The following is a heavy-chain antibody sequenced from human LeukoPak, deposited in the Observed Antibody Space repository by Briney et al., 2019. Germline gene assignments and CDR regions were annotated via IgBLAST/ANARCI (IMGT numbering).Heavy chain of an antibody. CDR2: IYYSGST. J-gene: IGHJ5*02. CDR3: ARDKLGDTAMVTNEYNWFDP. D-gene: IGHD5-18*01. Sequence: PSETLSLTCTVSGGSISSSSYYWGWIRQPPGKGLEWIGSIYYSGSTYYNPSLKSRVTISVDTSKNQFSLKLSSVTAADTAVYYCARDKLGDTAMVTNEYNWFDPWGQGTLVTVSS. CDR1: GGSISSSSYY. V-gene: IGHV4-39*07.